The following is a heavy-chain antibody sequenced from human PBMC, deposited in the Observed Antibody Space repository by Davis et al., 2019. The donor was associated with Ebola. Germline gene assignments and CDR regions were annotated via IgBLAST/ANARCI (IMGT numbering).Heavy chain of an antibody. J-gene: IGHJ5*02. V-gene: IGHV4-59*06. D-gene: IGHD1-26*01. CDR2: IYYSGST. CDR1: GGSIISYY. CDR3: ARYSGRGNWFDP. Sequence: PSETLSLTCTVSGGSIISYYSSWIRQHPGKGLEWIGYIYYSGSTYYNPSLKSRVTISVDTSKNQFSLKLSSVTAADTAVYYCARYSGRGNWFDPWGQGTLVTVSS.